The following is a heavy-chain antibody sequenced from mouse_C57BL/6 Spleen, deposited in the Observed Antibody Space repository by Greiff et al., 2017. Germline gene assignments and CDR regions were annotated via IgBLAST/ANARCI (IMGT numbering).Heavy chain of an antibody. CDR1: GYSITSGSY. J-gene: IGHJ3*01. CDR2: ISYNGSN. V-gene: IGHV3-6*01. Sequence: EVQLQESGPGLVRPSQSLSLTCSATGYSITSGSYWYWIRQFPGNKLEWMGYISYNGSNHYNPSLKNRTSITRDTSTNQLFLKLNSVTTEETATYYCAGDYYGNAYWGQGTLVTVSA. CDR3: AGDYYGNAY. D-gene: IGHD1-1*01.